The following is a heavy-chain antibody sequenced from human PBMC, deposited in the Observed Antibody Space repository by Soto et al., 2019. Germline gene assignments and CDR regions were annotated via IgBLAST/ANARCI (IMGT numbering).Heavy chain of an antibody. Sequence: GGSLRLSCAASGFTFSSYSMNWVRQAPGKGLEWVSYISSSSSTIYYADSVKGRFTISRDNAKNSLYLQMNSLRDEDTAVYYCARDGYGSGSYSYYGMDVWGQGTTVTVSS. V-gene: IGHV3-48*02. CDR3: ARDGYGSGSYSYYGMDV. CDR2: ISSSSSTI. D-gene: IGHD3-10*01. CDR1: GFTFSSYS. J-gene: IGHJ6*02.